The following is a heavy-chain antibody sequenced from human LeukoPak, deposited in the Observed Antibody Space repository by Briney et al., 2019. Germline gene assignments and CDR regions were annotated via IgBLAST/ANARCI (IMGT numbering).Heavy chain of an antibody. J-gene: IGHJ4*02. CDR2: IYYSGST. CDR3: ARLLQTYYFDY. Sequence: SETLSLTCAVSGYSISSGYYWGWIRQPPGKGLEWIGSIYYSGSTYYNPSLKSRVTISVDTSKNQFSLKLSSVTAADTAVYYCARLLQTYYFDYWGQGTLVTVSS. D-gene: IGHD4-11*01. V-gene: IGHV4-38-2*01. CDR1: GYSISSGYY.